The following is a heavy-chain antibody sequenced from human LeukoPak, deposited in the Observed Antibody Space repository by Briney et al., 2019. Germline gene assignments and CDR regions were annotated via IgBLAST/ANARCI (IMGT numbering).Heavy chain of an antibody. CDR2: ISGSGGST. CDR3: AKDGSGWYTYYFDY. J-gene: IGHJ4*02. CDR1: GFTVSSNY. V-gene: IGHV3-23*01. D-gene: IGHD6-19*01. Sequence: GGSLRLSCATSGFTVSSNYMSWVRQAPGKGLEWVSTISGSGGSTSYADSVKGRFTISRDNSKNTLYLQMNSLRAEDTAVYYCAKDGSGWYTYYFDYWGQGTLVTVSS.